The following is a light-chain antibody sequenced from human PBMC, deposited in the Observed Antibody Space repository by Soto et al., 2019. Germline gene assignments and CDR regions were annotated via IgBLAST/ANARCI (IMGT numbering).Light chain of an antibody. Sequence: DIQMTQSPSILSASVGDRVTITFRASQSISSWLAWYQQKPGKAPKLLIYDASSLESGVPSRFSGIGSGTEFTLTITSLQPDDFATYYCQQYNSYPITFGQGTRLEIK. J-gene: IGKJ5*01. CDR1: QSISSW. CDR2: DAS. CDR3: QQYNSYPIT. V-gene: IGKV1-5*01.